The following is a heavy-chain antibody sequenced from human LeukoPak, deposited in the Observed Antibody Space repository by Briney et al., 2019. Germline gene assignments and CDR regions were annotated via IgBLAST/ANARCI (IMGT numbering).Heavy chain of an antibody. D-gene: IGHD5-24*01. J-gene: IGHJ4*02. CDR3: ARRHLRMRSYDY. V-gene: IGHV1-2*02. CDR1: GYIFSDYC. Sequence: ASVKVSCKASGYIFSDYCINWVRQVPGQGLEWMGWINPKSGGTKYPQNFQGRVTMTRDTSISTVYMELSRLTSADTAVYYCARRHLRMRSYDYWGQGPLVIVSS. CDR2: INPKSGGT.